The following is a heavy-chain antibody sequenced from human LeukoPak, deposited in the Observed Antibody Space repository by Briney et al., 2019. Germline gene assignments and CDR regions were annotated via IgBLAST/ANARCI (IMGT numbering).Heavy chain of an antibody. CDR2: IWYDGSNK. CDR1: GFTFSSYA. Sequence: PGGSLRLSCAASGFTFSSYAMHWVRQAPGKGLEWVAVIWYDGSNKYYADSVKGRFTISRDNSKNTLYLQMNSLRAEDTAVYYCARDMGLTQLWPFDYWGQGTLVTVSS. D-gene: IGHD5-18*01. V-gene: IGHV3-33*08. CDR3: ARDMGLTQLWPFDY. J-gene: IGHJ4*02.